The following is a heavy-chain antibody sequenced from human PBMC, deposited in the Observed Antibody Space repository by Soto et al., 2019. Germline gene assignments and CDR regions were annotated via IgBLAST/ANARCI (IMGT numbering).Heavy chain of an antibody. Sequence: EVPLVESGGGLVQPGGSRTLSFAASGFTFTTYWRNGVGQAPGRGLGGGAKIRHDSTERFYGDSVKCRFTVSRDDATESLFLQMNSLRVEDTAVYYCARSQRVGYHYEGHYFDYWGQGILVTVSS. J-gene: IGHJ4*02. CDR3: ARSQRVGYHYEGHYFDY. CDR1: GFTFTTYW. V-gene: IGHV3-7*03. D-gene: IGHD3-22*01. CDR2: IRHDSTER.